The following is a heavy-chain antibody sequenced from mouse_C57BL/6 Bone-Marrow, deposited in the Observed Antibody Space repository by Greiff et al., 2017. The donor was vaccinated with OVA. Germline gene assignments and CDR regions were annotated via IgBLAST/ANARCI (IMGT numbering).Heavy chain of an antibody. CDR3: AQKRGNYRYFDV. CDR2: ILPGSGST. CDR1: GYTFTGYW. Sequence: VQLQQSGAELMKPGASVKLSCKATGYTFTGYWLEWVKQRPGHGLEWIGEILPGSGSTNYKEKFKGKATFIADTSSNTANMQLSSRTTEDSAIYYCAQKRGNYRYFDVWGTGTTVTVSS. V-gene: IGHV1-9*01. D-gene: IGHD2-1*01. J-gene: IGHJ1*03.